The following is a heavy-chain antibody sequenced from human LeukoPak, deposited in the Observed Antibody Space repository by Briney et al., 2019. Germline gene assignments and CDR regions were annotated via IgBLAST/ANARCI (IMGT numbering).Heavy chain of an antibody. CDR2: VNHSGYT. CDR1: GTSFSSYY. Sequence: SETLSLTCGVSGTSFSSYYWSWIRQTPGKGLEWIGEVNHSGYTNMNPSLKSRVTISVDTSKNQFSLMMTSVTAADTAVYFCARMTTGHDYWGQGTLVTVSS. V-gene: IGHV4-34*01. CDR3: ARMTTGHDY. D-gene: IGHD4-17*01. J-gene: IGHJ4*02.